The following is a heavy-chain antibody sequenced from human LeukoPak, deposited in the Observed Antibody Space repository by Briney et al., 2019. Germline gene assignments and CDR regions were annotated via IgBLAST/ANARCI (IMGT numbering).Heavy chain of an antibody. D-gene: IGHD3-22*01. Sequence: SETLSLTCTVSGGSISSYYWSWIRQPPGRGLEWIGYISYSGSTNYNPSLKSRVTISVDTSKNQFSLKLSSVTAAATAVYYCARSSSAHYYDSSGYLPSHFDYWGQGTLVTVSS. V-gene: IGHV4-59*01. CDR2: ISYSGST. J-gene: IGHJ4*02. CDR3: ARSSSAHYYDSSGYLPSHFDY. CDR1: GGSISSYY.